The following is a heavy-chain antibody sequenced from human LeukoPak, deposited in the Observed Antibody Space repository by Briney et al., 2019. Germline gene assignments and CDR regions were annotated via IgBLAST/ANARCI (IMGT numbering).Heavy chain of an antibody. CDR2: INHSGST. CDR3: ARGVTRDTLQGWFDP. J-gene: IGHJ5*02. D-gene: IGHD3-3*01. Sequence: SETLSLTCTVSVGSISSYYWSWLRQPPGKGLEWIGEINHSGSTNYNPSLKSRVTISVDTSKNQFSLKLSSVTAADTAVYYCARGVTRDTLQGWFDPWGQGTLVTVSS. CDR1: VGSISSYY. V-gene: IGHV4-34*01.